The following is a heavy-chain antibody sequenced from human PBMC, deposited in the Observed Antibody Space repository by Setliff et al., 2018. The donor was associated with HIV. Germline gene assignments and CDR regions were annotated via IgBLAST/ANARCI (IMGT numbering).Heavy chain of an antibody. V-gene: IGHV4-38-2*02. CDR1: GYSINNGYY. CDR3: ASRVYYYDSNNFLREEGFDP. J-gene: IGHJ5*02. CDR2: TFHTGYT. Sequence: SETLSLTCSVSGYSINNGYYWSWIRQSPEKGLEWIGYTFHTGYTYYNPSLKSRVTISIDTSKNQFSLNLTSVTAADTAVYYCASRVYYYDSNNFLREEGFDPWGQGTLVTVSS. D-gene: IGHD3-22*01.